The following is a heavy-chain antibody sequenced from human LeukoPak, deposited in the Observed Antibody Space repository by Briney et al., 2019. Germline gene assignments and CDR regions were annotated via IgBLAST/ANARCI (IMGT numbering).Heavy chain of an antibody. V-gene: IGHV3-48*03. CDR1: GFTFSSYE. Sequence: PGGSLRLSCAASGFTFSSYEMNWVRQAPGQGLEWVSYISSSGSSIYYADSVKGRFTISRDNAKNSLYLQMNSLRAEDTAVYYCARPYDSSGYYGVFDYWGQGTLVTVSS. J-gene: IGHJ4*02. D-gene: IGHD3-22*01. CDR3: ARPYDSSGYYGVFDY. CDR2: ISSSGSSI.